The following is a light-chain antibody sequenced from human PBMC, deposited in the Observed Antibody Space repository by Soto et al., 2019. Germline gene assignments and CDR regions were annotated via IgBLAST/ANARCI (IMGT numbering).Light chain of an antibody. CDR2: EVS. V-gene: IGLV2-23*02. J-gene: IGLJ3*02. CDR1: SSDVGSYNL. Sequence: QSVLTQPASVSGSPGQSITISCTGTSSDVGSYNLVSWYQQHPGKAPQLMIYEVSKRPSGVSNRFSGSKSGNTASLTISGLQAEDEADYCCCAYAGSRTWVFGGGTTLTVL. CDR3: CAYAGSRTWV.